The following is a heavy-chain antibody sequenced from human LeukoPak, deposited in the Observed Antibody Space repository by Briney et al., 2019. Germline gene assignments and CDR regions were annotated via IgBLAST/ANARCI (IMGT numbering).Heavy chain of an antibody. D-gene: IGHD3-22*01. CDR3: ATYYYDSSGYPRFDY. V-gene: IGHV4-59*01. Sequence: SETLSLTCTVSGGSISSYNWSWIRQPPGKGLEWIGYIYYSGSTNYNPSLKSRVTISVDTSKNQFSLKLSSVTAADTAVYYCATYYYDSSGYPRFDYWGQGTLVTVSS. J-gene: IGHJ4*02. CDR1: GGSISSYN. CDR2: IYYSGST.